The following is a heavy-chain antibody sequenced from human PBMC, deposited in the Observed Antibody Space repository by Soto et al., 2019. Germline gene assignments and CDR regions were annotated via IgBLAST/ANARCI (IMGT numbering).Heavy chain of an antibody. CDR1: GYTFTSYG. D-gene: IGHD3-10*01. J-gene: IGHJ4*02. Sequence: ASVKVSCKVSGYTFTSYGISWVRQAPGQGLEWMGWISAYNGNTNYAQKLQGRVTMTTDTSTSTAYMELRSLRSDDTAVYYCAREGSWFGELLDFDYWGQGTLVTVSS. V-gene: IGHV1-18*01. CDR3: AREGSWFGELLDFDY. CDR2: ISAYNGNT.